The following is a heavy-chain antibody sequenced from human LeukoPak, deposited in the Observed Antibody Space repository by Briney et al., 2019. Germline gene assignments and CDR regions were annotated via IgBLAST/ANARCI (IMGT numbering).Heavy chain of an antibody. J-gene: IGHJ3*02. D-gene: IGHD2-2*01. Sequence: GRSLRLSCAASGFTFSSSGMHWVRQAPGKGLEWVAVISYDGSNKYYADSVKGRFTFSRDNSKNTLYLQMNSLRAEDTAVYYCARGVVVAPRSAFDIWGQGTMVTVSS. CDR3: ARGVVVAPRSAFDI. V-gene: IGHV3-30*03. CDR2: ISYDGSNK. CDR1: GFTFSSSG.